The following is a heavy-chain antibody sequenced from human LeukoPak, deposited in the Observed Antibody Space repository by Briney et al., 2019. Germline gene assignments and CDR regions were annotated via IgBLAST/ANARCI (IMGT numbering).Heavy chain of an antibody. CDR2: ISSSGSTI. J-gene: IGHJ3*02. D-gene: IGHD3/OR15-3a*01. Sequence: PGGSLRLSCAASGFTFSDYNMRWIRQAPGKGLEWVSYISSSGSTIYYADSVKGRFTISRDNAKNSLYLQMNSLRAEDTAVYYCARGIRIMNLGAFDIWGQGTMVTVSS. V-gene: IGHV3-11*04. CDR3: ARGIRIMNLGAFDI. CDR1: GFTFSDYN.